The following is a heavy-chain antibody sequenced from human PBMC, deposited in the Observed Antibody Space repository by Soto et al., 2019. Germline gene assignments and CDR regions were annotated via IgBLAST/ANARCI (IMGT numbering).Heavy chain of an antibody. CDR3: ARTRYYYYGMDV. Sequence: GGSLRLSCAASGFTFSSFGMHWVRQTPGKGLEWVSVITSDGSNTNYADSVKGRFTISRDNAKNTLYLQMNSLRAEDTAVYYCARTRYYYYGMDVWGQGTTVTVSS. J-gene: IGHJ6*02. CDR1: GFTFSSFG. CDR2: ITSDGSNT. V-gene: IGHV3-30*03.